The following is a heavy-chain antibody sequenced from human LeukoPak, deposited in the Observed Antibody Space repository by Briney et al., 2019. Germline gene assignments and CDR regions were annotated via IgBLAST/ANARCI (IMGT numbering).Heavy chain of an antibody. V-gene: IGHV1-2*02. Sequence: ASVKVSCKASGYTFTGYYMHWVRQAPGQGLEWMGWINPNSGGTNYAQKFQGRVTMTRDTSISTAYMELSRLRSDDTAVYFCARVGGYSHGYFDCWGQGTLVTVSS. CDR2: INPNSGGT. CDR3: ARVGGYSHGYFDC. J-gene: IGHJ4*02. D-gene: IGHD5-18*01. CDR1: GYTFTGYY.